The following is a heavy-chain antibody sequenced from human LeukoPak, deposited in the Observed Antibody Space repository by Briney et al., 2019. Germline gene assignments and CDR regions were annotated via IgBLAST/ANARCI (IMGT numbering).Heavy chain of an antibody. V-gene: IGHV3-11*06. CDR2: ISNSSSCT. CDR1: GFTFSDYY. D-gene: IGHD6-13*01. J-gene: IGHJ4*02. CDR3: ARENLPGIAPAGVD. Sequence: SGGSLRLSCAASGFTFSDYYMSWIRQAPGKGLEWVSYISNSSSCTNYSDSVKGLFTISRDNAKNSLYLQMNSLRAEDTAVYYCARENLPGIAPAGVDWGQGTLGT.